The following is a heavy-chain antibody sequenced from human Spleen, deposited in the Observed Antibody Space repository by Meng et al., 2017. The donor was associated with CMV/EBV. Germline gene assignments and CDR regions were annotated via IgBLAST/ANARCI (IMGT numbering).Heavy chain of an antibody. V-gene: IGHV3-69-1*02. Sequence: GGSLRLSCAASGFNFSSSWMSWVRQAPGKGLEWVSSISDSTPTHYSGSVKGRFTISRDSSTNTLYLQMTGLRVEDTALYYCARYPTTGRYYYYNGLDVWGQGTTVTVSS. D-gene: IGHD1-14*01. CDR1: GFNFSSSW. CDR2: ISDSTPT. J-gene: IGHJ6*02. CDR3: ARYPTTGRYYYYNGLDV.